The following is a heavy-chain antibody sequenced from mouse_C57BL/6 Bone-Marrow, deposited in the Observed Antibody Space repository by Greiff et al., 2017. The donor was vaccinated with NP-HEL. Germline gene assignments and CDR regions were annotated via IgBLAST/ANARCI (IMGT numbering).Heavy chain of an antibody. V-gene: IGHV1-19*01. CDR3: ASSYYGSSWAY. CDR1: GYTFTDYY. CDR2: INPYNGGT. D-gene: IGHD1-1*01. Sequence: EVKLQQSGPVLVKPGASVKMSCKASGYTFTDYYMNWVKQSHGKSLEWIGVINPYNGGTSYNQKFKGKATLTVDKSSSTAYMELNSLTSEDSAVYYCASSYYGSSWAYWGQGTLVTVSA. J-gene: IGHJ3*01.